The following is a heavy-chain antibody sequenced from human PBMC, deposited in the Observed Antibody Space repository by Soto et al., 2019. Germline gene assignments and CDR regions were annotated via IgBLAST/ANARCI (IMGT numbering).Heavy chain of an antibody. V-gene: IGHV4-59*02. D-gene: IGHD2-2*01. CDR2: MPYIGST. J-gene: IGHJ6*02. CDR1: DSFVGNFY. CDR3: ARISTSLMDV. Sequence: SETLSLTCTISDSFVGNFYWSWIRQPPGKGLECIGYMPYIGSTKYNPSLKSRATILVDTSKNQFSLRLCSVTAADTAVYYCARISTSLMDVWGQGTTVTVAS.